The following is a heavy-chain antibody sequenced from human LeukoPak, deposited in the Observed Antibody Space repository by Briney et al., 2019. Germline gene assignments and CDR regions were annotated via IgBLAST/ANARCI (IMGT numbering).Heavy chain of an antibody. Sequence: SETLSLTCAVYGGSFSGYYWSWIRQPPGKGLEWIGEINHSGSTNYNPSLKSRVTISVDTSKNQFSLKLSSVTAADTAVYYCARGSKGYSSSIFRWFDPWGQGTLVTVSS. V-gene: IGHV4-34*01. CDR3: ARGSKGYSSSIFRWFDP. CDR2: INHSGST. CDR1: GGSFSGYY. D-gene: IGHD6-6*01. J-gene: IGHJ5*02.